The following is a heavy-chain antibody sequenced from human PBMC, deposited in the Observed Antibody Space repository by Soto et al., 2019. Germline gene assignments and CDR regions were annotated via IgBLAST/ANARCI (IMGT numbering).Heavy chain of an antibody. Sequence: LLAPGKGLEWVANIKQDGSEKYYVDSVKGRFTISRDNAKNSLYLQMNSLRAEDTAGYYWSRVGGADNWSEPSCQGTLVTGSS. D-gene: IGHD2-15*01. V-gene: IGHV3-7*04. CDR2: IKQDGSEK. CDR3: SRVGGADNWSEP. J-gene: IGHJ5*02.